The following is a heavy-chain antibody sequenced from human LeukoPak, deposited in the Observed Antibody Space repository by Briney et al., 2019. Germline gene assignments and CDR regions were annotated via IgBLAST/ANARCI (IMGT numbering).Heavy chain of an antibody. V-gene: IGHV4-39*07. CDR1: GGSISSSSYY. CDR2: IYSSGST. Sequence: SETLSLTCTVSGGSISSSSYYWGWIRQPPGKGLEWIGSIYSSGSTYYNPSLKSRVTISVDTSKKQFSLKLRSVTAADTAVYYCARGTTYDYVWGSYRYSYFDYWGQGTLVTVSS. D-gene: IGHD3-16*02. J-gene: IGHJ4*02. CDR3: ARGTTYDYVWGSYRYSYFDY.